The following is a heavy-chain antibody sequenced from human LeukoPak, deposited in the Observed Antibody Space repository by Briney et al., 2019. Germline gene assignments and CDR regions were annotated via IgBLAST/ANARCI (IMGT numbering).Heavy chain of an antibody. D-gene: IGHD6-25*01. V-gene: IGHV4-31*01. CDR3: ARMAAAGDY. CDR2: IYYSGST. J-gene: IGHJ4*02. Sequence: PSETLSLTCIVSGGSISSGGYDWSWIRQHPGKGLEWIGYIYYSGSTYYNPSLKSPVTISVDTSKNQFSLKLSSVTAADTAVYYFARMAAAGDYWGQGTLVTVSS. CDR1: GGSISSGGYD.